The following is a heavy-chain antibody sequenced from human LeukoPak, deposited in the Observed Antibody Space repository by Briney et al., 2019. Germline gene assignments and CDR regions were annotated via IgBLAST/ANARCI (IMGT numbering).Heavy chain of an antibody. V-gene: IGHV3-21*01. Sequence: PGGSLRLSCAASGFTFSSYSMNWVRQAPGKGLEWVSSISSGSSYIYYADSVKGRFTISRDNAKNSLYLQMNSLKSEDSAAYYCARGPAANSGNYYAGDYWGQGTLVTVSS. D-gene: IGHD1-26*01. J-gene: IGHJ4*02. CDR1: GFTFSSYS. CDR2: ISSGSSYI. CDR3: ARGPAANSGNYYAGDY.